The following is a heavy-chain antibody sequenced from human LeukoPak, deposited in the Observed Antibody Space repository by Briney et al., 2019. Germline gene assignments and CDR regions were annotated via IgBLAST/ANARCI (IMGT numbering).Heavy chain of an antibody. D-gene: IGHD5-12*01. V-gene: IGHV3-74*01. J-gene: IGHJ4*02. Sequence: GGSLRLSCGASGFTFISFGMHWVRQAPGKGLVWVSRINSDGSSTSYADSVKGRFTISRDNAKNTLYLQMNSLRAEDTAVYYCARGMRGYSGYELDYWGQGTLVTVSS. CDR3: ARGMRGYSGYELDY. CDR1: GFTFISFG. CDR2: INSDGSST.